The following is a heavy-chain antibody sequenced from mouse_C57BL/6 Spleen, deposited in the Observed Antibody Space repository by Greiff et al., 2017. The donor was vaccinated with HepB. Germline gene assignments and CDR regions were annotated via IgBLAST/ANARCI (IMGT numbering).Heavy chain of an antibody. CDR1: GYTFTDYE. Sequence: QVHVKQSGAELVRPGASVTLSCKASGYTFTDYEMHWVKQTPVHGLEWIGAIDPETGGTAYNQKFKGKAILTADKSSSTAYMELRSLTSEDSAVYYCTRTVVATRDYAMDYWGQGTSVTVSS. CDR2: IDPETGGT. D-gene: IGHD1-1*01. V-gene: IGHV1-15*01. CDR3: TRTVVATRDYAMDY. J-gene: IGHJ4*01.